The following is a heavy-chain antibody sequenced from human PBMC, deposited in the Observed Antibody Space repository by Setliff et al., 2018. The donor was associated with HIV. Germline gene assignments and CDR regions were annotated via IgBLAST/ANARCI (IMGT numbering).Heavy chain of an antibody. CDR2: ISAYNGNT. Sequence: ASVKVSCKASGYTFISHAISWVRQAPGQGLEWMGWISAYNGNTHYAQRLQGRVTMTTGTSTRTAYMELSSLRSEDTAVYYCARVPNCSSTSCYLYFDYWGQGTLVTVSS. V-gene: IGHV1-18*01. CDR3: ARVPNCSSTSCYLYFDY. CDR1: GYTFISHA. D-gene: IGHD2-2*01. J-gene: IGHJ4*02.